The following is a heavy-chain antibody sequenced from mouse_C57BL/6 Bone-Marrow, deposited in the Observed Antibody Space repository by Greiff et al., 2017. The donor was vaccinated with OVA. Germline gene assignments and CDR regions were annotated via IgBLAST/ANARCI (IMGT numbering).Heavy chain of an antibody. D-gene: IGHD1-1*01. CDR2: IYPGSGNT. J-gene: IGHJ1*03. Sequence: QVHVKQSGAELVRPGASVKLSCKASGYTFTDYYINWVKQRPGQGLEWIARIYPGSGNTYYNEKFKGKATLTAEKSSSTAYMQLSSLTSEDSAVYFCARQVAKNFDVWGTGTTVTVSS. CDR1: GYTFTDYY. V-gene: IGHV1-76*01. CDR3: ARQVAKNFDV.